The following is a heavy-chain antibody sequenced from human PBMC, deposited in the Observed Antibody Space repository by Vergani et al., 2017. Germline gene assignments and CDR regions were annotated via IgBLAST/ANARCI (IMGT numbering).Heavy chain of an antibody. D-gene: IGHD1-1*01. CDR2: ISSSSSYT. V-gene: IGHV3-11*05. CDR3: ARVERRADAFDI. CDR1: GFTFSDYY. Sequence: VQLVESGGGLVQPGGSLRLSCAASGFTFSDYYMSWIRQAPGKGLEWVSYISSSSSYTNYADSVKGRFTISRDNAKNSLYLQMNSLRAADTAVYYCARVERRADAFDIWGQGTMVTVSS. J-gene: IGHJ3*02.